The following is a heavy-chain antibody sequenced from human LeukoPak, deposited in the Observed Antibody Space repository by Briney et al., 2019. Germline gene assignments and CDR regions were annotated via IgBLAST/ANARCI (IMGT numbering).Heavy chain of an antibody. Sequence: SETLSLTCTVSGGSISRYYWSWIRQPAGKGLDWIGRIYTSGSTNYNPSLKSQVTISVDTSKNQFSLKLRSVTATDTAVYYCARDMRDSSGYYNTRYYFDYWGQGTLVTVSS. CDR2: IYTSGST. D-gene: IGHD3-22*01. CDR3: ARDMRDSSGYYNTRYYFDY. CDR1: GGSISRYY. V-gene: IGHV4-4*07. J-gene: IGHJ4*02.